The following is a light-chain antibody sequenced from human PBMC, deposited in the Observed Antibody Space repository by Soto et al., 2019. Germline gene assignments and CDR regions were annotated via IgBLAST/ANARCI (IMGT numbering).Light chain of an antibody. CDR3: QQSNNYPWT. Sequence: DIQMTQSPSTLSASVGDRVTITCRASQSISSWLAWYQQKPGKAPKLLIYEASNLESGVPSRFSGSGSGTEFTLTISSLQPDGFATYYCQQSNNYPWTFGQGTKVEIK. CDR1: QSISSW. CDR2: EAS. J-gene: IGKJ1*01. V-gene: IGKV1-5*03.